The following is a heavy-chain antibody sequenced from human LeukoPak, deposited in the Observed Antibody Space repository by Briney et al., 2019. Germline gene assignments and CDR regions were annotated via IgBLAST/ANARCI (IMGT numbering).Heavy chain of an antibody. D-gene: IGHD6-6*01. CDR1: GYTFTSYY. CDR2: INPIGGST. V-gene: IGHV1-46*01. Sequence: GASVKVSCKASGYTFTSYYMHWVRQAPGQGLEWMGIINPIGGSTSYAQKFQGRVTMTRDTSTSTVYMELSSLRSADTAVYYCAREASIAAGLGDFDYWGQGTLVTVSS. J-gene: IGHJ4*02. CDR3: AREASIAAGLGDFDY.